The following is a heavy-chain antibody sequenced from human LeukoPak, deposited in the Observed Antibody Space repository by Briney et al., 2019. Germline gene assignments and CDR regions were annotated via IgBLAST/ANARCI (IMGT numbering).Heavy chain of an antibody. V-gene: IGHV4-39*01. CDR3: ARRDYDYVWGSYAPPFDY. Sequence: SETLSLTCTVSGGSISSSSYYWGWIRQPPGKGLEWIGSIYYSGSTYYNPSLKSRVTISADTSKNQFSLKLSSVTAADTAVYYCARRDYDYVWGSYAPPFDYWGQGTLVTVSS. D-gene: IGHD3-16*01. J-gene: IGHJ4*02. CDR2: IYYSGST. CDR1: GGSISSSSYY.